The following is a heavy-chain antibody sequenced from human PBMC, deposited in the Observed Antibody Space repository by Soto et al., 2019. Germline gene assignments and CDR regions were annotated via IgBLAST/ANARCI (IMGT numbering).Heavy chain of an antibody. CDR3: ALSGVLTGYYRDYYYSGRDV. J-gene: IGHJ6*02. D-gene: IGHD3-9*01. V-gene: IGHV1-18*01. CDR2: ISAYNGNT. CDR1: GYTFTSYG. Sequence: ASVKVSCKASGYTFTSYGISWVRQAPGQGLEWMGWISAYNGNTNYAQKLQGRVTMTTDTSTSTAYMELRSLRSDDTAVYYCALSGVLTGYYRDYYYSGRDVWGQGTTVTAP.